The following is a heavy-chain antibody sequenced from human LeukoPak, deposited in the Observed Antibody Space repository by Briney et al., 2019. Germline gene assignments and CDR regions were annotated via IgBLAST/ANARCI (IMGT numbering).Heavy chain of an antibody. V-gene: IGHV3-53*01. CDR3: TRDLDYAGDY. J-gene: IGHJ4*02. CDR1: GFTVSSNY. D-gene: IGHD4-17*01. CDR2: IYSGGST. Sequence: GGSLRPSCAASGFTVSSNYMSWVRQAPGNGLKWVSVIYSGGSTYYADSVKGRFTISRDNSKNTLYLQMNSLRAEDTAVYYCTRDLDYAGDYWGQGTLVTVSS.